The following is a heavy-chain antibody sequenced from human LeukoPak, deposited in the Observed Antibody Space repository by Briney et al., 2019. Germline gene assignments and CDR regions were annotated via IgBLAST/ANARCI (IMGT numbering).Heavy chain of an antibody. V-gene: IGHV3-30*03. J-gene: IGHJ4*02. CDR3: VPKRIYTIDY. CDR2: ISYDGSNK. CDR1: GFTFSSYG. D-gene: IGHD4-11*01. Sequence: GGSLRLSCAASGFTFSSYGMHWVRQGPGKGLEWVAVISYDGSNKYYADSVKGRFTISRDNSKNTLYLQMNSLRAEDTAVYYCVPKRIYTIDYWGQGTLVTVSS.